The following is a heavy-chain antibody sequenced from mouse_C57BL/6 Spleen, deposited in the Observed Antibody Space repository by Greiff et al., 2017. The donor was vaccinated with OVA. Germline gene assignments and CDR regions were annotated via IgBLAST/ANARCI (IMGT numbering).Heavy chain of an antibody. CDR1: GFTFSSYT. V-gene: IGHV5-9*01. CDR2: ISGGGGNT. D-gene: IGHD1-1*01. J-gene: IGHJ3*01. CDR3: ASHYYGSSSAWFAY. Sequence: EVQLVESGGGLVKPGGSLKLSCAASGFTFSSYTMSWVRQTPEKRLEWVATISGGGGNTYYPDSVKGRFTISRDNAKNTLYLQMSSLRSEDTALYYCASHYYGSSSAWFAYWGQGTLVTVSA.